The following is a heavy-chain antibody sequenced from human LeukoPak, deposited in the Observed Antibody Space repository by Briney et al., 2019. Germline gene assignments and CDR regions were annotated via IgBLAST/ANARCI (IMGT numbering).Heavy chain of an antibody. Sequence: ASVKVSCKASGYTFTSYAMHWVRQGPGQRPEWMGWINAGNGNTKYSQKFQGRVTITRDRSASTAYMELSSLRPEDTAVYYCARVQSAYCSSSSCYGGYFDYWGQGTLVTVSS. CDR2: INAGNGNT. CDR1: GYTFTSYA. V-gene: IGHV1-3*01. J-gene: IGHJ4*02. CDR3: ARVQSAYCSSSSCYGGYFDY. D-gene: IGHD2-2*01.